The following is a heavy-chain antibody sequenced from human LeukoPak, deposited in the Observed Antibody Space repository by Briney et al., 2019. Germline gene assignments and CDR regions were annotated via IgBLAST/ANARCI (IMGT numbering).Heavy chain of an antibody. J-gene: IGHJ6*03. V-gene: IGHV1-69*04. Sequence: VASVKVSCKASGGTFSSYAISWVRQAPGQGLEWMGRIIPILGIANYAQKFQGRVTITADKSTSTAYMELSSLRSEDTAVYYCARASSSGYYYMDVWGKGTTVTVSS. CDR2: IIPILGIA. CDR1: GGTFSSYA. CDR3: ARASSSGYYYMDV. D-gene: IGHD3-10*01.